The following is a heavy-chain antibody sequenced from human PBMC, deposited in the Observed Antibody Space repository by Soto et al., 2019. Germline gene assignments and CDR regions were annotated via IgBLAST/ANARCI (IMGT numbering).Heavy chain of an antibody. CDR1: GYTFTSYY. J-gene: IGHJ3*02. CDR3: ARRSYYYDSSGYENAFDI. CDR2: INPSGGST. Sequence: ASVKVSCKASGYTFTSYYMHWVRKAPGQGLEWMGIINPSGGSTSYAQKFQGRVTMTRDTSTSTVYMELSSLRSEDTAVYYCARRSYYYDSSGYENAFDIWGQGTMVTVSS. D-gene: IGHD3-22*01. V-gene: IGHV1-46*01.